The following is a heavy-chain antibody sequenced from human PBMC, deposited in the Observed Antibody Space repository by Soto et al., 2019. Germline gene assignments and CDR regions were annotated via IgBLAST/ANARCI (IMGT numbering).Heavy chain of an antibody. V-gene: IGHV3-23*01. CDR1: GFDFSSDV. D-gene: IGHD1-26*01. CDR3: AKSQPGSFFAAFDI. CDR2: IFGSGRTT. J-gene: IGHJ3*02. Sequence: LRLSCAASGFDFSSDVMNWVRQAPGKGLEWVASIFGSGRTTYYADSVKGRFNISRDNSKNTLYLQLNSLRVEDTALYYCAKSQPGSFFAAFDIWGQGTMVTVSS.